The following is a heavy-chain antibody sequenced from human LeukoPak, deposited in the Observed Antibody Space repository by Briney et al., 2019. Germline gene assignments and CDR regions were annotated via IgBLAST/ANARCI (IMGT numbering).Heavy chain of an antibody. Sequence: PGGSLRLSCAASGFTFSSYGMHWVRQAPGKGLEWVAVISYDGSNKYYADSVKGRFTISRDNSKNTLYLQMNNLRAEDTAVYYCARVGSGWDGVDYWGQGTLVTVSS. D-gene: IGHD6-19*01. J-gene: IGHJ4*02. V-gene: IGHV3-30*03. CDR1: GFTFSSYG. CDR2: ISYDGSNK. CDR3: ARVGSGWDGVDY.